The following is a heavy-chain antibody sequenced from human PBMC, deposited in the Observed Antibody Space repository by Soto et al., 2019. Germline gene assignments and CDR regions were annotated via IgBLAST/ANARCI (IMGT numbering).Heavy chain of an antibody. Sequence: GGSLRLSCAASGFTFSSYGMHWVRQAPGKGLEWVAVIWYDGSNKYYADSVKGRFTISRDDSKNTLYLQMNSLRAEDTAVYYCARDGYCSGGSCYSVPVFDYWGQGTLVTVSS. J-gene: IGHJ4*02. CDR1: GFTFSSYG. V-gene: IGHV3-33*01. D-gene: IGHD2-15*01. CDR3: ARDGYCSGGSCYSVPVFDY. CDR2: IWYDGSNK.